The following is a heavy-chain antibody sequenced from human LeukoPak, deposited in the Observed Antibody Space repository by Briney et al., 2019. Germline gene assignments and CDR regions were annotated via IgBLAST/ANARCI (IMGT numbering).Heavy chain of an antibody. D-gene: IGHD3-10*01. CDR2: INVDSGNT. Sequence: GASVKVSCKASGYSFTSYAMHWVRQALGQRPEWMGWINVDSGNTKYSEKFQDRVTITRDTSTSTVYMELSSLRSEDTAVYYCARDPYGSGSYYKGVFDYWGQGTLVTVSS. V-gene: IGHV1-3*01. CDR3: ARDPYGSGSYYKGVFDY. J-gene: IGHJ4*02. CDR1: GYSFTSYA.